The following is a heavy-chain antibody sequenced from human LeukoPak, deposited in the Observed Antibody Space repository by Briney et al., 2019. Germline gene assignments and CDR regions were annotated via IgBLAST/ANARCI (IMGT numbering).Heavy chain of an antibody. CDR2: INHSGST. CDR3: ARFDDSSGYYPQYYFDY. D-gene: IGHD3-22*01. Sequence: SETLSLTCAVYGGSFSGYYWSWIRQPPGKGLEWIGEINHSGSTNYNPSLKSRVTISVGTSKNQFSLKLSSVTAADTAVYYCARFDDSSGYYPQYYFDYWGQGTLVTVSS. J-gene: IGHJ4*02. V-gene: IGHV4-34*01. CDR1: GGSFSGYY.